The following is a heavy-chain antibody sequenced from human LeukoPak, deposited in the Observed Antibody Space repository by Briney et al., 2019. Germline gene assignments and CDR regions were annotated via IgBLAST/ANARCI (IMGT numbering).Heavy chain of an antibody. CDR3: ARDLIMTLHLDFDY. V-gene: IGHV1-46*01. CDR2: INPSDGST. Sequence: ASVKVSCEASGYTFTSYYVHWVRQAPGQGLEWMGIINPSDGSTNYAQKFQGRVTMTRDTSTSTVYMELSSLRSEDTAVYYCARDLIMTLHLDFDYWGQGTLVTVSS. CDR1: GYTFTSYY. D-gene: IGHD3-16*01. J-gene: IGHJ4*02.